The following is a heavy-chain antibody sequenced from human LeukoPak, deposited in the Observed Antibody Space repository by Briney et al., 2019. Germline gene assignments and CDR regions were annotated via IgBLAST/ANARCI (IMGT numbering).Heavy chain of an antibody. J-gene: IGHJ3*02. CDR2: IYYSGST. CDR1: GGSFSGYY. D-gene: IGHD3-22*01. Sequence: SETLSLTCGVYGGSFSGYYWSWIRQPPGKGLEWIGYIYYSGSTNYNPSLKSRVTISVDTSKNQFSLKLSSVTAADTAVYYCARQLDTYYYDSSGYYYRGAFDIWGQGTMVTVSS. CDR3: ARQLDTYYYDSSGYYYRGAFDI. V-gene: IGHV4-59*08.